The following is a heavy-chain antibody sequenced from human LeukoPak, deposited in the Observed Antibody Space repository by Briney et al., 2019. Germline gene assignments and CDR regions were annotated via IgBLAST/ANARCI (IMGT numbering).Heavy chain of an antibody. CDR2: IYPGDSDT. V-gene: IGHV5-51*01. CDR1: GYTFTSYW. D-gene: IGHD1-14*01. J-gene: IGHJ4*02. CDR3: ARRSFRPGTFDY. Sequence: GESLKISCKGFGYTFTSYWIGWVRQMPGKGLEWMGIIYPGDSDTRYSPSFQGQVTISADKSISTTYLQWSSLKASDNAMYYCARRSFRPGTFDYWGQGTLVTVSS.